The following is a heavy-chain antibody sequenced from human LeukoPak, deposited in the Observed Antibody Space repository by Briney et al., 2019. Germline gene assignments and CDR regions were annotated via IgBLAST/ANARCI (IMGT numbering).Heavy chain of an antibody. V-gene: IGHV3-21*01. CDR1: GLTFSSYS. CDR3: AWSSGHDLGGIDY. J-gene: IGHJ4*02. D-gene: IGHD5-12*01. CDR2: ISSSSSYI. Sequence: GGSLRLSCAASGLTFSSYSMNWVRQAPGKGLEWVSSISSSSSYIYYADSVKGRFTISRDNAKNSLYLQMNSLRAEDTAVYYCAWSSGHDLGGIDYWGQGTLVTVSS.